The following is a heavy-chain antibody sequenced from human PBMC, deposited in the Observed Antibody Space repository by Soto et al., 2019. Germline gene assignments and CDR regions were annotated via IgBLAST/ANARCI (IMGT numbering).Heavy chain of an antibody. CDR1: GGSISSYY. D-gene: IGHD3-10*01. CDR2: IYYSGST. CDR3: ARDRITMVRGENYYYYYGMDV. J-gene: IGHJ6*02. V-gene: IGHV4-59*01. Sequence: LSLTCTVSGGSISSYYWSWIRQPPGKGLEWIGYIYYSGSTNYNPSLKRRVTISVDTSKNQFSLKLSSVTAAYTAVYYCARDRITMVRGENYYYYYGMDVWGQGTTVTVSS.